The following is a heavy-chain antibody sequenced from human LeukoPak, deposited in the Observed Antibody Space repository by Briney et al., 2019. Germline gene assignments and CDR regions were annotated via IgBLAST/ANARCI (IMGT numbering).Heavy chain of an antibody. CDR2: IRYDGSNK. CDR1: GFTFSSYG. D-gene: IGHD1-26*01. V-gene: IGHV3-30*02. J-gene: IGHJ6*03. Sequence: GGSLRLSCAASGFTFSSYGMHWVRQAPGKGLEWVAFIRYDGSNKYCADSVKGRFTISRDNSKNTLYLQMNSLRAEDTAVYYCAKEFISGSYYYYYMDVWGKGTTVTVSS. CDR3: AKEFISGSYYYYYMDV.